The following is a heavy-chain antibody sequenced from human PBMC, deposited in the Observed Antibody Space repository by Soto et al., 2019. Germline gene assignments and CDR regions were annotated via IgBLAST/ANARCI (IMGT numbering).Heavy chain of an antibody. J-gene: IGHJ6*03. Sequence: GGSLRLSCAASGFTFSGSAMHWVRQASGKGLEWVGRIRSKANSYATAYAASVKGRFTISRDDSKNTAYLQMNSLKTEDTAVYYCTRLGYDYYYYYYMDVWGKGTTVTVSS. CDR1: GFTFSGSA. V-gene: IGHV3-73*01. CDR3: TRLGYDYYYYYYMDV. CDR2: IRSKANSYAT. D-gene: IGHD5-12*01.